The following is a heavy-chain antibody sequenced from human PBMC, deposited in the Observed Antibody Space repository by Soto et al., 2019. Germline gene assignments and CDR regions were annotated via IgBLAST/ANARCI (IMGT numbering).Heavy chain of an antibody. CDR3: ARGKWELLHNWFDP. V-gene: IGHV4-34*01. Sequence: PSETLSLTCAVYGGSFSGYYWSWIRQPPGKGLEWIGEINHSGSTNYNPSLKSRVTISVDTSKNQFSLKLSSVTAADTAVYYCARGKWELLHNWFDPWGQGTLVTVSS. D-gene: IGHD1-26*01. CDR2: INHSGST. J-gene: IGHJ5*02. CDR1: GGSFSGYY.